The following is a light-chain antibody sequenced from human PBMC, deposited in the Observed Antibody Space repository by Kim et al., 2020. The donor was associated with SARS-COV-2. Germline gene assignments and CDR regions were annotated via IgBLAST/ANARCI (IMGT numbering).Light chain of an antibody. Sequence: VSPGEGATLSCRASQSVSSNLAWYQQKLGQAPRLLIYGASTRATGLPARFSGSGSGTEFTLSISSLQSEDFAVYYCQQYNNWPQTFGQGTKVDIK. CDR1: QSVSSN. CDR3: QQYNNWPQT. CDR2: GAS. V-gene: IGKV3-15*01. J-gene: IGKJ1*01.